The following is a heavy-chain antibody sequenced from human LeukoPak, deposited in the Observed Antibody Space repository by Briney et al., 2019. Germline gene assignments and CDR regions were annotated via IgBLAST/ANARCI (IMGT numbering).Heavy chain of an antibody. J-gene: IGHJ5*02. D-gene: IGHD6-6*01. V-gene: IGHV4-39*01. CDR3: ARHASEYSSSARFDP. CDR1: GGSISSSSYY. Sequence: SETLSLTCTVSGGSISSSSYYWGWIRQPPGKGLEWIGSIYYSGSTYYNPSLKSRVTISVDTSKNQFSLKLSSVTAADTAVYYCARHASEYSSSARFDPWGQGTLVTVSS. CDR2: IYYSGST.